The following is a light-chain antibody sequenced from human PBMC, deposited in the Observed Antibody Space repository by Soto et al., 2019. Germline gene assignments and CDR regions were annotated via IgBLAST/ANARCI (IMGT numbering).Light chain of an antibody. CDR2: AAS. V-gene: IGKV1-12*01. CDR1: QHISSW. Sequence: DIQMTQSPSSVSASVGDSVTITCRASQHISSWLAWYQQKPGKAPNLLIYAASSLQSGVPSRFSGSGSGTDFTLTINSLQPEDIATYYCQQTNSFPRTFGQGTKVEVK. J-gene: IGKJ1*01. CDR3: QQTNSFPRT.